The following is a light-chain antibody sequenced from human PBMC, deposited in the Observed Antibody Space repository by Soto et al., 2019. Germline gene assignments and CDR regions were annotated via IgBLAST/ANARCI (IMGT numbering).Light chain of an antibody. V-gene: IGKV3-15*01. CDR2: GNS. CDR3: QHYNNWQIT. CDR1: QSVASN. J-gene: IGKJ5*01. Sequence: EIVLTQSPGTLSVSPGESVTLSCRASQSVASNLAWYQXXPAXDPSILIYGNSTRASGVPARLSGSGSGKDFNITISSLQAADFEVYHCQHYNNWQITFGQGTRLEI.